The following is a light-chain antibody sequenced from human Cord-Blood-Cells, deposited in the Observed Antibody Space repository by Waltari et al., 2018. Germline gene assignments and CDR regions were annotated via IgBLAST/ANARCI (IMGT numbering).Light chain of an antibody. J-gene: IGLJ1*01. CDR2: SNN. CDR3: AAWDDSLNGYV. V-gene: IGLV1-44*01. CDR1: SSTIGSNP. Sequence: QSVLTHPPSASGTPGPRVTIPCSGSSSTIGSNPLNWYQQLPGTAPKLLIYSNNQRPSGVPDRFSGSKSGTSASLAISGLQSEDEADYYCAAWDDSLNGYVFGTGTKVTVL.